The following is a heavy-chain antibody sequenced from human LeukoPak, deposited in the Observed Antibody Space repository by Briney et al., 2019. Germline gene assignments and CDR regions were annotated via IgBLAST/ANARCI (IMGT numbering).Heavy chain of an antibody. D-gene: IGHD6-13*01. CDR3: AKEDRIAAAGRFDH. V-gene: IGHV3-7*05. CDR1: GFTFSSYW. Sequence: GGSLRLSCAASGFTFSSYWMSWVRQAPGKGLEWVANIKQDGSEKYYVDSVKGRFTISRDNAKNSLFLQMNSLRAEDTAVYYCAKEDRIAAAGRFDHWGQGTLVTVS. J-gene: IGHJ4*02. CDR2: IKQDGSEK.